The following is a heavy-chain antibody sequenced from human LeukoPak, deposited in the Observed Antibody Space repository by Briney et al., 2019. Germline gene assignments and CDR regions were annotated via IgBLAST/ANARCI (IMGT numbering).Heavy chain of an antibody. Sequence: GSLRLSCAASGFTFSSYGMHWVRQAPGKGLEWVAFIRYDGSNKYYADSVKGRFTISRDNSKNTLYLQMNSLRAEDTAVYYCAKDFMVRGVIGGYFDYWGQGTLVTVSS. CDR1: GFTFSSYG. J-gene: IGHJ4*02. V-gene: IGHV3-30*02. D-gene: IGHD3-10*01. CDR2: IRYDGSNK. CDR3: AKDFMVRGVIGGYFDY.